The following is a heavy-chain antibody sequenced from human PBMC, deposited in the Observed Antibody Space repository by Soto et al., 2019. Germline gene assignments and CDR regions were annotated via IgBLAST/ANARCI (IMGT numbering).Heavy chain of an antibody. J-gene: IGHJ4*02. Sequence: QITLKESGPTLVKPTQPLTLTCSFSGFSLSTRGVGVGWIRQPPGKALEWLALIYWDDDRRYSASLKSRLTIAKDTSKNQVVLTLTNMDPVDTATYYCARSLWFGELLWGQGTLVTVSS. CDR1: GFSLSTRGVG. CDR3: ARSLWFGELL. CDR2: IYWDDDR. V-gene: IGHV2-5*02. D-gene: IGHD3-10*01.